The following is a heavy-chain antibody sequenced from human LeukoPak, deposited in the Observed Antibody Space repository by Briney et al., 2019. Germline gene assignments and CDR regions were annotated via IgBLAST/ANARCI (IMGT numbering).Heavy chain of an antibody. V-gene: IGHV3-74*01. CDR3: ARGYSYGPYYYYYMDV. CDR2: INSDGSST. J-gene: IGHJ6*03. Sequence: GGSLRLSCAASGFTFSSYWMHWVRQAPGKGLVWVSRINSDGSSTSYADSVKGRFTISRDNAKNTLYLQMNSLRAEDTAVYYCARGYSYGPYYYYYMDVWGKGTTVTISS. CDR1: GFTFSSYW. D-gene: IGHD5-18*01.